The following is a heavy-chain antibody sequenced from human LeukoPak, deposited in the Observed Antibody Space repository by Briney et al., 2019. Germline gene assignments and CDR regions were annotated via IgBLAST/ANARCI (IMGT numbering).Heavy chain of an antibody. CDR2: MNPNSGNT. CDR3: ARGYSSPFSDYYYMDV. CDR1: GFTFTGYY. J-gene: IGHJ6*03. V-gene: IGHV1-8*02. D-gene: IGHD6-19*01. Sequence: GASVKVSCKASGFTFTGYYMHWVRQAPGQGLEWMGWMNPNSGNTGYAQKFQGRVTMTRNTSISTAYMELSSLRSEDTAVYYCARGYSSPFSDYYYMDVWGKGTTVTISS.